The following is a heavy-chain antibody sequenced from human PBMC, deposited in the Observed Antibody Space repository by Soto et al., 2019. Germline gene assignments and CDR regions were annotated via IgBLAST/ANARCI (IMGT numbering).Heavy chain of an antibody. V-gene: IGHV3-23*01. CDR2: ISGSGGRT. CDR1: GYTCTGYY. Sequence: SCKASGYTCTGYYMHWVRQTPGKGLEWVSGISGSGGRTYYADSVKGRFTISRDNSNNTLSLQMHILRVEDTAVYFCAKGGYYSLFDIWGQGTMVTVSS. J-gene: IGHJ3*02. CDR3: AKGGYYSLFDI. D-gene: IGHD3-16*01.